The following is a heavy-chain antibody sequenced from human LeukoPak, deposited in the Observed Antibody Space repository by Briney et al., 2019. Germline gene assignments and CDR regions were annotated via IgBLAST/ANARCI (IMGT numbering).Heavy chain of an antibody. D-gene: IGHD5-18*01. CDR2: INHSGST. J-gene: IGHJ4*02. CDR3: ARTRIQLWSSPLDY. CDR1: GGSFSGYY. Sequence: SETLSFTCAVYGGSFSGYYWSWIRQPPGKGLEWIGEINHSGSTNYNPSLKSRVTISVDTSKNQFSLKLSSVTAADTAVYYCARTRIQLWSSPLDYWGQGTLVTVSS. V-gene: IGHV4-34*01.